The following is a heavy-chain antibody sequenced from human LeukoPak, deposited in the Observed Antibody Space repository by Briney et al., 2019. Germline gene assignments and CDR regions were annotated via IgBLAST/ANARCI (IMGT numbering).Heavy chain of an antibody. CDR3: ARSLGFSLRTRGWPNWFDP. J-gene: IGHJ5*02. CDR2: INHSGST. V-gene: IGHV4-34*01. CDR1: GGSFSGYY. D-gene: IGHD5-24*01. Sequence: SETLSLTCADYGGSFSGYYWSWIRQPPGKGLEWIGEINHSGSTNYNPSLKSRVTISVDTSKNQFSLKLSSVTAADTAVYYCARSLGFSLRTRGWPNWFDPWGQGTLVTVSS.